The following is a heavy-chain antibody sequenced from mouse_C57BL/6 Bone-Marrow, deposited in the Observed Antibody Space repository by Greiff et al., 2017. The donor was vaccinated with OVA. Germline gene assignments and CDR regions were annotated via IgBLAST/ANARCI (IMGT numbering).Heavy chain of an antibody. Sequence: EVKLVESGGGLVQPGGSLSLSCAASGFTFTDYYMSWVRQPPGKALEWLGFIRNKANGYTTEYSASVKGRFTISRDNSQSILYLQMNALRAEDSATYYCARSYYGSSPLDYWGQGTTLTVSS. J-gene: IGHJ2*01. D-gene: IGHD1-1*01. CDR1: GFTFTDYY. V-gene: IGHV7-3*01. CDR3: ARSYYGSSPLDY. CDR2: IRNKANGYTT.